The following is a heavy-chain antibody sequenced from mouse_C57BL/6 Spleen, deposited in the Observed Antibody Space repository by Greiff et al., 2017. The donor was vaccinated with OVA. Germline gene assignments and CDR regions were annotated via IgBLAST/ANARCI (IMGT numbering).Heavy chain of an antibody. CDR2: INPNYGTP. V-gene: IGHV1-39*01. CDR3: ARRRVLRSHGYFDV. CDR1: GYSFTDYN. J-gene: IGHJ1*03. D-gene: IGHD1-1*01. Sequence: VQLQQSGPELVKPGASVKISYKASGYSFTDYNMNWVKQSNGKSLEWIGVINPNYGTPSYNQKFKGKATLTVDQSSSTAYMQLNSLTSEDSAVYYCARRRVLRSHGYFDVWGTGTTVTVSS.